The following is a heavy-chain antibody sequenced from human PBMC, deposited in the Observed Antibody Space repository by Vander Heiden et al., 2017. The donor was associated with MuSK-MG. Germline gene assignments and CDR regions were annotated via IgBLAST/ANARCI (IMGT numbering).Heavy chain of an antibody. Sequence: QVQLAQSGAEVKKPGASVKVSCKASGYTFTSYGISWVRQAPGQGLEWMGWISDYNGKTTYAHKLQGRVTMTTDTSTSTAYMELRSLRSDDTAVYYCARVPCSGGSCYSLYYYYYYMDVWGKGTTGTVSS. J-gene: IGHJ6*03. V-gene: IGHV1-18*01. D-gene: IGHD2-15*01. CDR3: ARVPCSGGSCYSLYYYYYYMDV. CDR1: GYTFTSYG. CDR2: ISDYNGKT.